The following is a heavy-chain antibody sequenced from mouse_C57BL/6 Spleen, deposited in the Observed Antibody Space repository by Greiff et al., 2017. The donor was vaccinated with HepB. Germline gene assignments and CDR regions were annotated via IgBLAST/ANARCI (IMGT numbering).Heavy chain of an antibody. V-gene: IGHV1-26*01. CDR3: AYYSNP. D-gene: IGHD2-5*01. CDR2: INPNNGGT. J-gene: IGHJ3*01. CDR1: GYTFTDYY. Sequence: VQLQQSGPELAKPGASVKISCKASGYTFTDYYMNWVKQSHGKSLEWIGDINPNNGGTSYNQKFKGKATLTVDKSSSTAYMELRSLTSEDSAVYYCAYYSNPWGQGTLVTVSA.